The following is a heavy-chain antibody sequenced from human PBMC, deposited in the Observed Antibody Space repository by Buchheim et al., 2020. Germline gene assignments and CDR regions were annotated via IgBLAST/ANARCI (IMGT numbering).Heavy chain of an antibody. D-gene: IGHD3-10*01. Sequence: QVQLQQWGAGLLKPSETLSLTCAVYGGSFSGYYWSWIRQPPGKGLEWIGEINHSGSTNYNPSLKSRVTISVETSTNQFFLQLSSVTAADTAVYYCARGGRGWTMVRGHFDYWGQGTL. CDR3: ARGGRGWTMVRGHFDY. J-gene: IGHJ4*02. V-gene: IGHV4-34*01. CDR2: INHSGST. CDR1: GGSFSGYY.